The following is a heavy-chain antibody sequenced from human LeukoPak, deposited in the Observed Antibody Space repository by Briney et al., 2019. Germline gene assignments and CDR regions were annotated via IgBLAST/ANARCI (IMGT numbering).Heavy chain of an antibody. CDR1: GFTFSSYW. V-gene: IGHV3-7*03. CDR3: ARGGGLDV. D-gene: IGHD3-16*01. J-gene: IGHJ6*02. Sequence: GGSLRLSCAASGFTFSSYWMNWARQAPGKGLEWVASINHNGNVNYYVDSVKGRFAISRDNAKNSLYLQMSNLRAEDTAVHFCARGGGLDVWGQGATVTVSS. CDR2: INHNGNVN.